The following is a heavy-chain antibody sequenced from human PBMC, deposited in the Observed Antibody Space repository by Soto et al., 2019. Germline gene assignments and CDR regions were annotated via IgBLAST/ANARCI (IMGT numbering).Heavy chain of an antibody. Sequence: SVQVSCKASGGAFSSYAISWVRQAPGQGLEWMGGIIPIFGTANYAQKFQGRVTITADKSTSTAYMELSSLRSEDTAVYYCARDTRDIVTGWYYYYGMDVWGQGTTVTVSS. CDR3: ARDTRDIVTGWYYYYGMDV. CDR1: GGAFSSYA. CDR2: IIPIFGTA. V-gene: IGHV1-69*06. D-gene: IGHD2-15*01. J-gene: IGHJ6*02.